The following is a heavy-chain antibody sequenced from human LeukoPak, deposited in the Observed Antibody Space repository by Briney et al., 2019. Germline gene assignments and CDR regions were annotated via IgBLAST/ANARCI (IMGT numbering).Heavy chain of an antibody. D-gene: IGHD6-6*01. CDR3: ARDSHGYSSSSHLGY. CDR2: IYYSGST. J-gene: IGHJ4*02. Sequence: SETLSLTCTVSGGSISSGGYYWSWIRQHPGKGLEWIGYIYYSGSTYYNPSLKSRVTISVDTSKNQFSLRLSSVTAADTAVYYCARDSHGYSSSSHLGYWGQGTLVTVSS. V-gene: IGHV4-31*03. CDR1: GGSISSGGYY.